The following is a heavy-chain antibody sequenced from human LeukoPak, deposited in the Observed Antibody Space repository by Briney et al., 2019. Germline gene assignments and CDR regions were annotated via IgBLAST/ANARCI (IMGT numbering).Heavy chain of an antibody. D-gene: IGHD3-22*01. V-gene: IGHV3-23*01. Sequence: GGSLRLSCAASGFTFNIYPMSWVRQAPGKGLEWVSAISGSGGSTYYADSVKGRFTISRDNSKNTLYLQMNSLRAEDTAVYYCAKSRITMIVVGGAFDIWGQGTMVTVSS. J-gene: IGHJ3*02. CDR1: GFTFNIYP. CDR2: ISGSGGST. CDR3: AKSRITMIVVGGAFDI.